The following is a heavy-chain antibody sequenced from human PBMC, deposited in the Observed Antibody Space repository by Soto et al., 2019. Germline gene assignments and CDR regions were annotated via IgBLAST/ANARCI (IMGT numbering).Heavy chain of an antibody. D-gene: IGHD3-16*01. J-gene: IGHJ6*02. CDR1: RYTFARNY. CDR3: AREGLRSFYYYGMDV. Sequence: GAPVKVSCKASRYTFARNYMHWVRPAPGQGLEWMGIINPSGGSTSYAQKFQGRVTMTRDTSTSTVYMELSSLRSEDTAVYYCAREGLRSFYYYGMDVWGQGTTVTV. V-gene: IGHV1-46*03. CDR2: INPSGGST.